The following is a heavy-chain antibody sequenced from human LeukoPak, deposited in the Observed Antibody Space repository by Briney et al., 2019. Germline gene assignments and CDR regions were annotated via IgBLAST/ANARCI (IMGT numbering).Heavy chain of an antibody. V-gene: IGHV1-2*06. D-gene: IGHD3-3*01. CDR2: INPNSGGT. CDR3: ARDHTYYDFWSGYYFDPFDY. Sequence: EASVKVSCKASGYTFTGYYMHWVRQAPGQGLEWMGRINPNSGGTNYAQKFQGRVTMTRDTSISTAYMELSRLRSDDTAVYYCARDHTYYDFWSGYYFDPFDYWRQGTLLTVSS. CDR1: GYTFTGYY. J-gene: IGHJ4*02.